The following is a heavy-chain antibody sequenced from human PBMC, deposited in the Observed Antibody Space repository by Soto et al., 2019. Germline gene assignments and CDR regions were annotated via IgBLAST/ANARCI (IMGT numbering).Heavy chain of an antibody. Sequence: QVQLVQSGAEVKKPGASVKVSCKASGYTFTSYGISWVRQAPGQGLEWMGWISAYNGNTNYAQKLQGRVTMTTDTSTSTAYMELRRLRSDDTAVYYCARDLIVVVPAAIWGGLGVDYWGQGTLVTVSS. J-gene: IGHJ4*02. CDR1: GYTFTSYG. D-gene: IGHD2-2*02. CDR3: ARDLIVVVPAAIWGGLGVDY. V-gene: IGHV1-18*01. CDR2: ISAYNGNT.